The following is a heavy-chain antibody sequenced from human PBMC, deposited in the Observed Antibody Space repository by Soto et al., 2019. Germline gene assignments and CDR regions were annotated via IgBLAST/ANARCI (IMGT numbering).Heavy chain of an antibody. CDR3: ARDYDIFSGSYVGHCYTDHGTAF. CDR2: IDPSHSYT. J-gene: IGHJ6*01. Sequence: SCRGSGKKIAYYSVVWVRQIPANGLEWMGPIDPSHSYTNYCPSFQGQGTSSADKSIRTSYLQWSSGKASDSAMYYCARDYDIFSGSYVGHCYTDHGTAFRRKRTTVPVFS. D-gene: IGHD3-9*01. CDR1: GKKIAYYS. V-gene: IGHV5-10-1*04.